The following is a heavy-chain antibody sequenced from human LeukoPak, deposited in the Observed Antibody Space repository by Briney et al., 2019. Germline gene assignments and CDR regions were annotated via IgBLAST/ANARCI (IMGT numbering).Heavy chain of an antibody. D-gene: IGHD3-16*02. J-gene: IGHJ4*02. CDR2: ISGSGGST. CDR3: AKEHDVWGSYRYTVLDY. CDR1: GFTFSSYA. Sequence: PGASLRRSCAASGFTFSSYAMGWVRQAPGKGLEWVSAISGSGGSTYYADSVKGRFTISRDNSKNTLYLQMNSLRAEDTAVYYCAKEHDVWGSYRYTVLDYWGQGTLVTVSS. V-gene: IGHV3-23*01.